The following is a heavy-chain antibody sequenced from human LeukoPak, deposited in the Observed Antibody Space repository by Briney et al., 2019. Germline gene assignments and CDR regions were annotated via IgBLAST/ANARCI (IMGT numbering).Heavy chain of an antibody. CDR3: ARGLYYGSGSYYYFDY. CDR1: GGSISSYY. CDR2: IYYSGST. J-gene: IGHJ4*02. V-gene: IGHV4-59*01. Sequence: PSETLSLTCTVSGGSISSYYWSWIRRPPGKGLEWIGYIYYSGSTNHNPSLKSRVTISVDTSKNQFSLKLSSVTAADTAVYYCARGLYYGSGSYYYFDYWGQGTLVTVSS. D-gene: IGHD3-10*01.